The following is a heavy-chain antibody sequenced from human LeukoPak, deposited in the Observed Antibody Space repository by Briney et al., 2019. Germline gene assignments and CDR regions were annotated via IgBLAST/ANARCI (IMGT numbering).Heavy chain of an antibody. CDR1: GYTFTGYY. CDR2: INPNSGGT. J-gene: IGHJ6*03. V-gene: IGHV1-2*02. CDR3: ARDGGLGREYYYYMDV. Sequence: ASVKVSCKASGYTFTGYYMHWVRQAPGQGLEWMGWINPNSGGTNYAQKFQGRVTMTRDTSISTAYMEPSRLRSDDAAVYYCARDGGLGREYYYYMDVWGKGTTVTVSS. D-gene: IGHD3-16*01.